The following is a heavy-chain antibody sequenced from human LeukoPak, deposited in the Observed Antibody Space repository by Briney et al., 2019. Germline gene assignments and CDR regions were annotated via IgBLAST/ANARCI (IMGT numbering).Heavy chain of an antibody. D-gene: IGHD3-10*01. CDR3: ASLHGSGSYYNDDY. Sequence: GGPLRLSCTASRFTFSDYYMSWIRQAPGKGLEWVSYISSSSSYTNYADSVKGRFTISRDNAKNSLYLQMNSLRAEDTAVYYCASLHGSGSYYNDDYWGQGTLVTVSS. CDR1: RFTFSDYY. J-gene: IGHJ4*02. V-gene: IGHV3-11*06. CDR2: ISSSSSYT.